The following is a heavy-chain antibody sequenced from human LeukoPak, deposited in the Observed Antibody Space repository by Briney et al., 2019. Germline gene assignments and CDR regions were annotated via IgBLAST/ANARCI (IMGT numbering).Heavy chain of an antibody. J-gene: IGHJ3*02. V-gene: IGHV4-59*11. CDR1: GGPISSHY. D-gene: IGHD1-26*01. CDR3: AGGPYSDAFDI. Sequence: SETLSLTCTVSGGPISSHYWSWIRQPPGKGLEWIGYIYYSGSTNYNPSLKSRVTISVDTSKNQFSLKLSSVTAADTAVYYCAGGPYSDAFDIWGQGTMVTVSS. CDR2: IYYSGST.